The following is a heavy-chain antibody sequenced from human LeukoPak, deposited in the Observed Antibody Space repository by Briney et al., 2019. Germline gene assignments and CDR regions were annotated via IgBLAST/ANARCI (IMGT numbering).Heavy chain of an antibody. D-gene: IGHD6-6*01. CDR3: ARGPSEYSSSSDTFDV. CDR1: GYTFTSYY. CDR2: INPSGGST. Sequence: ASVKVSCKASGYTFTSYYIHWVRQAPGQGLEWMGLINPSGGSTNYAQKFQGRVTMTRDMSTSTVYMELSSLRSEDTAVYYCARGPSEYSSSSDTFDVWGQGTMVTVSS. J-gene: IGHJ3*01. V-gene: IGHV1-46*01.